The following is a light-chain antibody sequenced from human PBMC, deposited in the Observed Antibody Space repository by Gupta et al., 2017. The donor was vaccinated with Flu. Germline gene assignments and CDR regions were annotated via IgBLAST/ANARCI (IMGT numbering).Light chain of an antibody. V-gene: IGLV2-14*01. J-gene: IGLJ2*01. CDR1: NSGSGSYNY. CDR2: ECS. CDR3: GAYGDVGV. Sequence: GRTIASSGTGTNSGSGSYNYFPWYHQPPSKHPKLMINECSTRPSGGSTRFSGSKSGNTASLTLSGGQAEDEADDYCGAYGDVGVFGGGTKVTVL.